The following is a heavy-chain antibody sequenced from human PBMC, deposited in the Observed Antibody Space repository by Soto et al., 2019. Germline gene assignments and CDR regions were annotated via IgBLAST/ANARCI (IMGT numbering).Heavy chain of an antibody. Sequence: QVQLVQSGAEVKKPGSSVKVSCKASGGTFSSYAISWVRQAPGQGLEGMGGIIPIFGTANYAQKFQGRVTITADESTSTAYMELSSLRSEDTAVYYCASPRMVRGVIMDPFDYWGQGTLVTVSS. CDR2: IIPIFGTA. CDR1: GGTFSSYA. D-gene: IGHD3-10*01. CDR3: ASPRMVRGVIMDPFDY. J-gene: IGHJ4*02. V-gene: IGHV1-69*01.